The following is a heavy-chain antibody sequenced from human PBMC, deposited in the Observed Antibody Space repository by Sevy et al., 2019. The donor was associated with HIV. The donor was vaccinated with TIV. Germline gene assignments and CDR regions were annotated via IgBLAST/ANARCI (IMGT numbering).Heavy chain of an antibody. J-gene: IGHJ6*02. V-gene: IGHV4-59*11. D-gene: IGHD6-19*01. CDR2: IHYFGSA. Sequence: SETLSLTCTVSGGSISDHYWNWIRQPPGKGLQWIGQIHYFGSANYNPSLKSRVTISLDTSNNRFSLKLSSVNAADTAVYYCARDTSGYSSGWYPYYNYYGLDVWGQRTTVTVSS. CDR3: ARDTSGYSSGWYPYYNYYGLDV. CDR1: GGSISDHY.